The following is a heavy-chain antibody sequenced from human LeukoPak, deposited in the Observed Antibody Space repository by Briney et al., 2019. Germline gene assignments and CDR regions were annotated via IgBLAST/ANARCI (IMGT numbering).Heavy chain of an antibody. D-gene: IGHD2-21*02. CDR3: AKDYCGGACYSGWYFDI. Sequence: GRSLRLSCAASGFTFDEYAMHWVREAPGEGLWWVSGVSYNSDTIAYADSVKGRLTISTDNAKNSLYLQMNSLRAEATALYYCAKDYCGGACYSGWYFDIWGRGTLVTVSS. J-gene: IGHJ2*01. V-gene: IGHV3-9*01. CDR2: VSYNSDTI. CDR1: GFTFDEYA.